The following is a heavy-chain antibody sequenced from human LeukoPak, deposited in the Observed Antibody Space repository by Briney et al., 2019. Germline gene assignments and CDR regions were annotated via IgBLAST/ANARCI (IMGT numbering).Heavy chain of an antibody. CDR3: ARGNYDILTGDYYYYMDV. V-gene: IGHV1-2*02. Sequence: SSVNVSCKASGYTFTGYYMHWVGQAPGQGREGVGLINPNSGGTNYVQKFQGRVTMTRDTSISTAYMELSRLRSDDTAVYYCARGNYDILTGDYYYYMDVWGKGTTVTISS. J-gene: IGHJ6*03. CDR2: INPNSGGT. CDR1: GYTFTGYY. D-gene: IGHD3-9*01.